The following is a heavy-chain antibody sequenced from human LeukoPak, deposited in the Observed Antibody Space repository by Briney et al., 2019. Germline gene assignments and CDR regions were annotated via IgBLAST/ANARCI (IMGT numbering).Heavy chain of an antibody. CDR1: GFTFSSYA. Sequence: GGSLRLSCAASGFTFSSYAMSWVRQAPGKGLEWVSGISGSGGSTYYADSVKGRFTISRDNSKNTLYLQMNSLSAEGTAVYYCAKDLSPLYYYGMDVWGQGTRSPSP. CDR2: ISGSGGST. CDR3: AKDLSPLYYYGMDV. J-gene: IGHJ6*02. V-gene: IGHV3-23*01.